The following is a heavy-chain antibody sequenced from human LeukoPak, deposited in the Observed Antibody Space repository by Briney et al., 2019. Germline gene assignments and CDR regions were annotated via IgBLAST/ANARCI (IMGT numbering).Heavy chain of an antibody. CDR2: IYYSGST. CDR1: GGSISSYY. J-gene: IGHJ4*02. V-gene: IGHV4-59*12. CDR3: ARDRLGSGSRYFDY. Sequence: SETLSLTCTVSGGSISSYYWSWIRQPPGKGLEWIGYIYYSGSTNYNPSLKSRVTMSVDTSKNEFSLKLRSVTAADTAVYYCARDRLGSGSRYFDYWGQGTLVTVSS. D-gene: IGHD3-10*02.